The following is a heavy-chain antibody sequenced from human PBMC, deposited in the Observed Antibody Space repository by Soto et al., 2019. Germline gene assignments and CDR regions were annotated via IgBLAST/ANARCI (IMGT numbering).Heavy chain of an antibody. CDR3: ARGYSNGWHGMDV. J-gene: IGHJ6*02. Sequence: SETLSLTCTFSGSSISTYYLSRVRQPPGKGLEWIGYIYYGGSTDYNHSLKSRVTISRDTSKNQFSLNLTSVTAADTAVYYCARGYSNGWHGMDVWGQGTKVTVSS. CDR2: IYYGGST. D-gene: IGHD6-19*01. CDR1: GSSISTYY. V-gene: IGHV4-59*01.